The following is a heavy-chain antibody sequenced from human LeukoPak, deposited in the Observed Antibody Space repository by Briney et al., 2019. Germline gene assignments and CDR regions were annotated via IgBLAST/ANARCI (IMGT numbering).Heavy chain of an antibody. J-gene: IGHJ6*02. V-gene: IGHV3-11*06. CDR3: ARDAGKKKQLVPGYYYYGMDV. CDR2: ISSSSSYT. Sequence: GGSLRLSCAASGFTFSDYYMSWIRQAPGKGLESVACISSSSSYTNYADSVKGRFTISRDNAKNSLYLQMTSLRAEDTAVYYCARDAGKKKQLVPGYYYYGMDVWGQGTTVTVSS. D-gene: IGHD6-13*01. CDR1: GFTFSDYY.